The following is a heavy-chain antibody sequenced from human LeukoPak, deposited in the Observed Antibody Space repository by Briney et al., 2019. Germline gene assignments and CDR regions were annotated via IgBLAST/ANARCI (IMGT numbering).Heavy chain of an antibody. V-gene: IGHV3-21*01. J-gene: IGHJ4*02. CDR3: ARDPSIQHSDY. CDR1: GFTFSSYS. CDR2: ISSSSSYI. Sequence: GGSLRLSCAASGFTFSSYSMNWVRQAPGKGLEWVSSISSSSSYIYYADSVKGRFTISRDNAKNSLYLQMNSLRAEDTAVYYCARDPSIQHSDYWGQGTLVTVSS. D-gene: IGHD5-18*01.